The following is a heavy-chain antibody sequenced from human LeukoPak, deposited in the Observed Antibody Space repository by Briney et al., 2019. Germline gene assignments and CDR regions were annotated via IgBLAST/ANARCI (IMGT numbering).Heavy chain of an antibody. CDR1: GFTCSSYS. CDR3: ARVSSNWSNDH. Sequence: GGSLRLSCAASGFTCSSYSMNWVRQAPGKGLEWVSSISSSSSYIHYAESVRGRFTISRDNAKNSLYLQMNSLTAEDTAVYYCARVSSNWSNDHWGQGTLVTVSS. CDR2: ISSSSSYI. J-gene: IGHJ4*02. V-gene: IGHV3-21*01. D-gene: IGHD6-13*01.